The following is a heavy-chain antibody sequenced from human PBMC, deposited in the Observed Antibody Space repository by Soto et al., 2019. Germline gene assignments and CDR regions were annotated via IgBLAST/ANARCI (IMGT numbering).Heavy chain of an antibody. J-gene: IGHJ4*02. CDR3: ARVFYGSWSYYNYFDY. CDR1: GYSFTSYW. V-gene: IGHV5-51*01. D-gene: IGHD3-10*01. CDR2: IYPGDSDT. Sequence: GESLKISCKGSGYSFTSYWIGWVRQMPGKGLEWIGIIYPGDSDTRYSPSFQGQVTISADKSISTAYLQWSSLKASDTAMYYCARVFYGSWSYYNYFDYWGQGTLVTVSS.